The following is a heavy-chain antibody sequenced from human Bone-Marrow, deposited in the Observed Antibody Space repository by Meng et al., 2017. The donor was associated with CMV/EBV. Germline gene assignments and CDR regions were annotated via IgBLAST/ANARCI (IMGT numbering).Heavy chain of an antibody. D-gene: IGHD3-3*01. Sequence: SQTLSLTCAVYGGSFSGYYWSWIRQPPGKGLEWIGEINHSGSTNYNPSLKSRVTISVDTSKNQFSLKLSSVTAADTAMYYCATVGGWSAYYVVDPWGQGILVTVSS. CDR1: GGSFSGYY. J-gene: IGHJ5*02. V-gene: IGHV4-34*01. CDR2: INHSGST. CDR3: ATVGGWSAYYVVDP.